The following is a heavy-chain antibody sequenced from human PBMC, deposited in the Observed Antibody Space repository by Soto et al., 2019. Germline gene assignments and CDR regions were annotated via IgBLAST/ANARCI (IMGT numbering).Heavy chain of an antibody. Sequence: EVQLVESGGGLVQPGGSLRLSCAASGFTFSGSAIKWVRQASGKGLEWLGLIRSKANNYATAYGASVKGRFTISRDDSKNTAYLQMNSLKTEDTAIYYFSRKMFSPATHWGQGTLVAVSS. CDR2: IRSKANNYAT. CDR3: SRKMFSPATH. V-gene: IGHV3-73*01. J-gene: IGHJ4*02. D-gene: IGHD1-26*01. CDR1: GFTFSGSA.